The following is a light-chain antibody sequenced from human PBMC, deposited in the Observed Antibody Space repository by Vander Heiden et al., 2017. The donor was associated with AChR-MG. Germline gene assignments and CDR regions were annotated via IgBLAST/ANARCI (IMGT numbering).Light chain of an antibody. CDR2: DAS. CDR3: QQRSR. J-gene: IGKJ1*01. Sequence: EIVLTQSPATLSLSPGERATLSCRASQSVSSYLAWYQQKPGQAPRLLIYDASNRATGIPARCSGSGSGTDFTLTISSLEPEDFAVYYCQQRSRFGQGTKVEIK. CDR1: QSVSSY. V-gene: IGKV3-11*01.